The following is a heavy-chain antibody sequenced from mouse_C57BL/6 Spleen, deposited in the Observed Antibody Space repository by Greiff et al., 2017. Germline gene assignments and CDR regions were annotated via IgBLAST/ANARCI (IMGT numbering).Heavy chain of an antibody. V-gene: IGHV7-3*01. CDR2: IRNKANGYTT. D-gene: IGHD1-1*01. J-gene: IGHJ2*01. Sequence: EVQGVESGGGLVQPGGSLSLSCAASGFTFTDYYMSWVRQPPGKALEWLGFIRNKANGYTTEYSASVKGRFTISRDNSQSILYLQMHALRAEDSATYYCARSLTVVAPFDYWGQGTTLTVSS. CDR3: ARSLTVVAPFDY. CDR1: GFTFTDYY.